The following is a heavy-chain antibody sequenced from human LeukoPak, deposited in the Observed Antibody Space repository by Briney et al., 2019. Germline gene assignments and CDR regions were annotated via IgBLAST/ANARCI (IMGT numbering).Heavy chain of an antibody. J-gene: IGHJ6*03. CDR3: ARLAQRSSRSIGYYYMDV. Sequence: SETLSLTCAVYGGSFSGYYWSWIRQPPGKGLEWIGEINHSGSTNYNPSLKSRVTVSVDTSKNQFSLKLSSVTAADTAVYYCARLAQRSSRSIGYYYMDVWGKGTTVTISS. CDR2: INHSGST. D-gene: IGHD2-2*01. V-gene: IGHV4-34*01. CDR1: GGSFSGYY.